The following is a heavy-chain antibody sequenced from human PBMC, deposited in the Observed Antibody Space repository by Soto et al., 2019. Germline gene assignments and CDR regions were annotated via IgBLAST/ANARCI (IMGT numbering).Heavy chain of an antibody. CDR3: ARRGDGMDV. D-gene: IGHD3-10*01. J-gene: IGHJ6*02. V-gene: IGHV1-3*05. Sequence: QVQLVQSGAEEKKPGASVKVSCKASGYTFTNYAIHWVRKAPGQRLEWMGWINVGNGNTKYSQKFQGRVTFTRDTSASTADMELSSLRSEDTAVYYCARRGDGMDVWGQGTTVTVYS. CDR2: INVGNGNT. CDR1: GYTFTNYA.